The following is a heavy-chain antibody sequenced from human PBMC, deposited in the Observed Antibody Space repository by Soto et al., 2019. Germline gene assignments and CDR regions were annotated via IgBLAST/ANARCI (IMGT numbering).Heavy chain of an antibody. CDR2: INSDGSST. CDR1: GFTFSSYW. Sequence: GGSLRLSCAASGFTFSSYWMHWVRQGPGKGLVWVSRINSDGSSTRYADSVKGRFTISRDNAKNTLNLQMNSLRAEDTAVYYCARDTYYYDSSGYDPFDYWGQGTLVTVSS. D-gene: IGHD3-22*01. CDR3: ARDTYYYDSSGYDPFDY. J-gene: IGHJ4*02. V-gene: IGHV3-74*01.